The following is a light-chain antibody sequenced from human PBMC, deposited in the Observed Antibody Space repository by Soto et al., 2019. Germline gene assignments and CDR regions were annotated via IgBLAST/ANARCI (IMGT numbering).Light chain of an antibody. CDR1: QSISSS. V-gene: IGKV1-5*03. CDR2: KAS. J-gene: IGKJ1*01. CDR3: QQYNSHSRP. Sequence: DIQMTQSPSTLSASVGDRVTITCRASQSISSSLAWYQQKPGKAPKLLIYKASSLESGVPSRFSGSGSGTEFTLTISSLQPDDFATYYCQQYNSHSRPFGQGTKVDI.